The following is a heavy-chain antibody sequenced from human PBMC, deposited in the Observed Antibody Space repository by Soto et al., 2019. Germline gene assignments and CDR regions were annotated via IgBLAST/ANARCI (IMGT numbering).Heavy chain of an antibody. Sequence: EAQLVESGGGLVQPGGSLRLSCVDSGFTFSRYWMSWVRQAPVKGLEWVGNIKQDGSEENYVDSVKGRFTISRDNAKNSIYLQMNSLRAEDTAVYYCARIAASGRGWDVWGQGTTVVVSS. D-gene: IGHD6-13*01. CDR2: IKQDGSEE. J-gene: IGHJ6*02. CDR3: ARIAASGRGWDV. CDR1: GFTFSRYW. V-gene: IGHV3-7*01.